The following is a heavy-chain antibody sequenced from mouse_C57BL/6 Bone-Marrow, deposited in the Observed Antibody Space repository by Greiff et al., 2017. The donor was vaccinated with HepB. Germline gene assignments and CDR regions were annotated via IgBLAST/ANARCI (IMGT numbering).Heavy chain of an antibody. V-gene: IGHV1-81*01. CDR1: GYTFTSYG. CDR3: ARSGIYYYGSSYVDWFAY. CDR2: IYPRSGNT. J-gene: IGHJ3*01. Sequence: VQLQESGAELARPGASVKLSCKASGYTFTSYGISWVKQSTGQGLEWIGEIYPRSGNTYYNEKFKGKATLTADKSSSTAYMELRSLTSEDSAVYFCARSGIYYYGSSYVDWFAYWGQGTLVTVSA. D-gene: IGHD1-1*01.